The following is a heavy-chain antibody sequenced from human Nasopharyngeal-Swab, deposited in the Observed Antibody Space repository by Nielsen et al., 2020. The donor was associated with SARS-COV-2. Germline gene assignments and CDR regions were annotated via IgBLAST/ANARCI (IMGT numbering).Heavy chain of an antibody. D-gene: IGHD2-21*01. J-gene: IGHJ6*02. Sequence: GESLKISCVVPGFSVSSYYMSWVRQAPGKGLEWVSVIYSGGATYYADSVKGRFTISRDNSKNTLYLQLNSLRGEDTAVYYCARGDSFWGQGTTVTVSS. CDR3: ARGDSF. CDR1: GFSVSSYY. CDR2: IYSGGAT. V-gene: IGHV3-53*01.